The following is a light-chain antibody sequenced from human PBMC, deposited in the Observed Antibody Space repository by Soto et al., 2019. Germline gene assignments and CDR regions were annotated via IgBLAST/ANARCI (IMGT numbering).Light chain of an antibody. CDR3: QQRRYWPVT. V-gene: IGKV3-11*01. CDR2: DAS. Sequence: EIVLTQSPAILSMSPGERATLSCRASQSVSSYFAWYQQKPVQAPRLLIYDASNRATGVPARFSGSGSGTDFTLTISSLEPEDFAVYYCQQRRYWPVTFGQGTKVEIK. CDR1: QSVSSY. J-gene: IGKJ1*01.